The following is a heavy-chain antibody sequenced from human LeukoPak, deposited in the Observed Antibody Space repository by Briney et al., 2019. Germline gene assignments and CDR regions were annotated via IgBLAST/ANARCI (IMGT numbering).Heavy chain of an antibody. D-gene: IGHD3-3*01. V-gene: IGHV1-2*02. CDR3: ARGRRSIAIFRVVIIALGV. Sequence: GASVKVSCKASGHTFTGYYMHWVRQAPGQGLEWMGWMNPNSGGTNYAQKFQGRVTMTRDTSISTAYMELSRLRSDDTAVYYCARGRRSIAIFRVVIIALGVWGQGTLVTVSS. CDR2: MNPNSGGT. J-gene: IGHJ4*02. CDR1: GHTFTGYY.